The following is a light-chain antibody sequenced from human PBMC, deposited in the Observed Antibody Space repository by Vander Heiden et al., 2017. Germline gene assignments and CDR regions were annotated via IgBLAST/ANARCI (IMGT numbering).Light chain of an antibody. V-gene: IGLV1-40*01. CDR1: FSNIGTGYD. CDR3: QSYDSSLSGGVV. CDR2: GNT. J-gene: IGLJ2*01. Sequence: QSVLTQPPSVSGAPGQRVTISCTGTFSNIGTGYDVHWYQQFPGRAPKLLIYGNTNRPSGVPDRFSGSKSGTSASLAITGLQAEDEADYYCQSYDSSLSGGVVFGGGTKVTVL.